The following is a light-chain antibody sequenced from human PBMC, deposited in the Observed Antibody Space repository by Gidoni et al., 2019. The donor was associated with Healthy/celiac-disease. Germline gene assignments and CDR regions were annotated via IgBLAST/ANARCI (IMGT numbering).Light chain of an antibody. CDR1: QSVLYSSNNKNY. CDR3: QQYYSTPPKT. CDR2: WAS. J-gene: IGKJ2*01. Sequence: DIVMTQSPDSLAVSLGERDTINCKSSQSVLYSSNNKNYLAWYQQKPGQPPKLLIYWASTRESGVPDRFSGIVSGTDFTLTISSLQAEDVAVYYCQQYYSTPPKTFGQXTKLEIK. V-gene: IGKV4-1*01.